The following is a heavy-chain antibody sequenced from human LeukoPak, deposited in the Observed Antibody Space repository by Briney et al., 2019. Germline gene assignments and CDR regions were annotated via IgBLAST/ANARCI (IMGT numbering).Heavy chain of an antibody. V-gene: IGHV3-21*01. J-gene: IGHJ4*02. CDR1: GFTFSSYS. CDR2: ISSSSSYI. D-gene: IGHD6-19*01. CDR3: AREKGIAVAGGGLDS. Sequence: GGSLRLSCAASGFTFSSYSMNWVRQAPGKGLEWVSSISSSSSYIYYSDSVKGRFTISRDNAKNSLYLQMNSLRAEDTAVYYCAREKGIAVAGGGLDSWGQGTLVTVSS.